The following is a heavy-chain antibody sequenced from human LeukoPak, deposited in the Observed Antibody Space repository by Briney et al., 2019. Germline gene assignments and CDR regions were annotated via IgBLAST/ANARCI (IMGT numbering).Heavy chain of an antibody. V-gene: IGHV3-23*01. D-gene: IGHD6-19*01. CDR1: GFTFSSYA. CDR3: AKLPGIAVAGGFDQ. CDR2: ISGSGGST. Sequence: GGSLRLSCAASGFTFSSYAMSWVRQAPGKGLEWVSAISGSGGSTYYADYVKGRLTISRDNSKNTLYLQMNSLRAEDTAVYYCAKLPGIAVAGGFDQWGQGTLVTVSS. J-gene: IGHJ4*02.